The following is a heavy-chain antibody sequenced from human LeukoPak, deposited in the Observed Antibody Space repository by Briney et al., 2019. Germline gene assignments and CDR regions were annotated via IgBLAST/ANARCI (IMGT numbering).Heavy chain of an antibody. V-gene: IGHV1-18*01. CDR2: ISAYNGTT. J-gene: IGHJ4*02. Sequence: GASVKVSCKASGYTFTSYGISWVRQAPGQGLEWMGWISAYNGTTNYAQKLQGRVTMTTDTSTSTAYMELRSLRSDDTAVYYCARGLSGYDYVWGSYRKYYFDYWGQGTLVTVSS. CDR1: GYTFTSYG. CDR3: ARGLSGYDYVWGSYRKYYFDY. D-gene: IGHD3-16*02.